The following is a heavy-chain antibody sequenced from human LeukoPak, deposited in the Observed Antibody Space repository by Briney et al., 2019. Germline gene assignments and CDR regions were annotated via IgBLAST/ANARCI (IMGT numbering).Heavy chain of an antibody. Sequence: PGGPLRLSCAASGFSFSTHWMHWVRQAPGKGLVYVAQIKSDGSATAYADSVKGRFTISRDNAKNTLYLEMSSLRAEDTAVYYCGSLTVVARGHWGQGTLVTVSS. J-gene: IGHJ4*02. CDR2: IKSDGSAT. CDR1: GFSFSTHW. CDR3: GSLTVVARGH. V-gene: IGHV3-74*01. D-gene: IGHD3-22*01.